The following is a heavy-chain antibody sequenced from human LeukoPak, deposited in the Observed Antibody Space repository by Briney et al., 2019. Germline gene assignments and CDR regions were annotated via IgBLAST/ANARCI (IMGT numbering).Heavy chain of an antibody. CDR2: IYSGGST. J-gene: IGHJ6*02. V-gene: IGHV3-66*01. D-gene: IGHD4-11*01. CDR1: GFTFSYYE. Sequence: GGSLRLSCAASGFTFSYYEMNWVRQAPGKGLEWVSVIYSGGSTYYADSVKGRVAISRDNSKNTVFLQMNSVRAEDTAVYYCARSYSNHLFGMDVWGQGTTVTVSS. CDR3: ARSYSNHLFGMDV.